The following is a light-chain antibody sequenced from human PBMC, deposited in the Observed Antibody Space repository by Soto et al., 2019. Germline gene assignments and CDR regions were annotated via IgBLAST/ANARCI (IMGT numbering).Light chain of an antibody. Sequence: DIQMTQSPSSLSASVGDSVTITCRASQNINNYLSWYQHKPGKAPKLLIYAASKLQSGVPSSFSGSRSGTEFTLTISRLYPEDFATAYCQQSYSMPQTFGQGTKLEIK. CDR3: QQSYSMPQT. J-gene: IGKJ2*01. CDR1: QNINNY. V-gene: IGKV1-39*01. CDR2: AAS.